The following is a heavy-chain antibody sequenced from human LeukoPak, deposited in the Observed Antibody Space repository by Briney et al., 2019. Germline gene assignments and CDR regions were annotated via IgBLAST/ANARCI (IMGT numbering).Heavy chain of an antibody. V-gene: IGHV3-21*01. J-gene: IGHJ4*02. D-gene: IGHD6-13*01. CDR2: ISSSSSYI. Sequence: GGSLRLSCAASGFTFSSYSMNWVRQAPGKGLEWVSSISSSSSYIYYADSVKGRFTISRDNAKNTLYLQMNSLRDEDTAVYYCARGEQQLNYYFDYWGQGTLVTVSS. CDR3: ARGEQQLNYYFDY. CDR1: GFTFSSYS.